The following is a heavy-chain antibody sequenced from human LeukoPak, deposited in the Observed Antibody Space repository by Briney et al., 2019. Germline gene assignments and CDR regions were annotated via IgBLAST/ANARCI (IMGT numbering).Heavy chain of an antibody. CDR1: GFPFSSYS. CDR3: AREADRYDSWSGYSD. Sequence: GGSLRLSCAASGFPFSSYSMNWVREAPGEGLEWVSYISSSSSTIYYADSVKGRFTISRDNAKNSLYLQMNSLRAEDTAVYYCAREADRYDSWSGYSDWGQGTLVTVSS. V-gene: IGHV3-48*01. J-gene: IGHJ4*02. D-gene: IGHD3-3*01. CDR2: ISSSSSTI.